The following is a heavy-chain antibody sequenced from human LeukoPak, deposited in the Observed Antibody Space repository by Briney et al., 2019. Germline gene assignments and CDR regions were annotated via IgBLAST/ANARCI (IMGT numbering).Heavy chain of an antibody. CDR2: ISAYNDNT. CDR1: GYTFTSYG. J-gene: IGHJ4*02. CDR3: ARDSNRWFGELLYQYYFDY. V-gene: IGHV1-18*01. Sequence: ASVKVSCKASGYTFTSYGISWVRQAPGQGLEWMGWISAYNDNTNYAQKLQGRVTMTTDTSTSTAYMELRSLRSDDTAVYYCARDSNRWFGELLYQYYFDYWGQGTLVTVSS. D-gene: IGHD3-10*01.